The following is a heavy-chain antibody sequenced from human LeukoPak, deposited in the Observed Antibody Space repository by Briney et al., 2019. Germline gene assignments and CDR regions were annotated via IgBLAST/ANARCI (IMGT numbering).Heavy chain of an antibody. CDR1: GYDFSRHG. CDR2: ISHDSSNK. CDR3: AKVLGGGTYNSY. D-gene: IGHD1-26*01. Sequence: PGGSLRLSCAASGYDFSRHGIHWVRQAPGKGLEWVTFISHDSSNKYYADFVKGRFTISRDNSKNTLYLQMDSLRTEDTALYYCAKVLGGGTYNSYWGQGTLVTVSS. J-gene: IGHJ4*02. V-gene: IGHV3-33*05.